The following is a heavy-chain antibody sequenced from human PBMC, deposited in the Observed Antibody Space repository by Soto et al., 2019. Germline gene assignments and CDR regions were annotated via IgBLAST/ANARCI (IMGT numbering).Heavy chain of an antibody. CDR3: ARVERGTATTVVDAFDI. D-gene: IGHD1-1*01. V-gene: IGHV4-34*01. CDR1: GGSVSSGSYY. Sequence: QVQLQQWGAGLLKPSETLSLTCAVYGGSVSSGSYYWSWIRQPPGKGLEWIGEMSHSGGSHFNPSLKSRVTTSVDTSKNQFSLKMSSVTAADTALYYCARVERGTATTVVDAFDIWGPGTMVTVSS. CDR2: MSHSGGS. J-gene: IGHJ3*02.